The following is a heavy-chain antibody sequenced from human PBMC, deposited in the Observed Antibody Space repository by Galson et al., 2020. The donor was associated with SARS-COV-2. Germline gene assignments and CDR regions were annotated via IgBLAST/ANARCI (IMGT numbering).Heavy chain of an antibody. V-gene: IGHV3-13*04. D-gene: IGHD3-10*01. CDR1: GFTFSSYD. Sequence: GGSLRLSCAASGFTFSSYDMHWVRQATGKGLEWVSAIGTAGDTYYPGSVKGRFTISRENAKNSLYLQMNSLRAGDTAVYYCARLSGYGSGSYAFDIWGQGTMVTVSS. CDR3: ARLSGYGSGSYAFDI. J-gene: IGHJ3*02. CDR2: IGTAGDT.